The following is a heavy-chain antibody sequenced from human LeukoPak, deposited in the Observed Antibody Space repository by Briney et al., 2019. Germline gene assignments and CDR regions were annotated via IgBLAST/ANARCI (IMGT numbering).Heavy chain of an antibody. Sequence: PGGSLRLSCAASGFTFSRYSMNWVRQAPGKGLEWVSSISSGSSYMYYADSVKGLFTISRDNAKNSLYLQMNSLRAEDTAVYYCARASSGWSLFYYYYYYYMDVWGKGTTVTVSS. CDR3: ARASSGWSLFYYYYYYYMDV. J-gene: IGHJ6*03. CDR2: ISSGSSYM. D-gene: IGHD6-19*01. CDR1: GFTFSRYS. V-gene: IGHV3-21*01.